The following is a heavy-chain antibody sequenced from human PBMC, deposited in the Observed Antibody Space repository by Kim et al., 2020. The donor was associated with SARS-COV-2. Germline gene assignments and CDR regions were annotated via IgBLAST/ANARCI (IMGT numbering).Heavy chain of an antibody. D-gene: IGHD5-12*01. J-gene: IGHJ3*02. V-gene: IGHV1-69*13. CDR1: GGTFSSYA. Sequence: SVKVSCKASGGTFSSYAISWVRQAPGQGLEWMGGIIPIFGTANYAQKFQGRVTITADESTSTAYMELSSLRSEDTAVYYCARDGYNPGAFDIWGQGTMVTVSS. CDR3: ARDGYNPGAFDI. CDR2: IIPIFGTA.